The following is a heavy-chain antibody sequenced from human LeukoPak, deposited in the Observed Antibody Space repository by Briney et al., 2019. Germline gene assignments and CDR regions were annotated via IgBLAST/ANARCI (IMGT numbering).Heavy chain of an antibody. CDR1: GFTVSGDY. J-gene: IGHJ4*02. CDR3: ARDRYSTFLGD. Sequence: GGSLRLSCAASGFTVSGDYMSWVRLAPGKGLEWVSIIYSGGDTYYADSVKGRFTISRDNSKNTLNLQMNSLRAEDTAVYYCARDRYSTFLGDWGKGTLSPSPQ. D-gene: IGHD3-16*02. V-gene: IGHV3-66*02. CDR2: IYSGGDT.